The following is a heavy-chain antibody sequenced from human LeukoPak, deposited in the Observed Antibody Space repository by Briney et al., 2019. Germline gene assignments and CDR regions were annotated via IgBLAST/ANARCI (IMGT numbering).Heavy chain of an antibody. Sequence: KTSETLSLTCAVSGGSISSSNWWRWVRQPPGKGLEWIGEIYHRGSTNYNPSLKSRVTISVDKSKNQFSLKLSSVTAADTAVYYCVRHSETFGMDVWGQGTTVTVSS. CDR2: IYHRGST. V-gene: IGHV4-4*02. CDR3: VRHSETFGMDV. CDR1: GGSISSSNW. D-gene: IGHD3-10*01. J-gene: IGHJ6*02.